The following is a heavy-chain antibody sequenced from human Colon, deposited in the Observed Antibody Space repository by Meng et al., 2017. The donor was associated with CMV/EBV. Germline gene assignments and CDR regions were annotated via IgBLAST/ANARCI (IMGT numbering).Heavy chain of an antibody. J-gene: IGHJ4*02. CDR1: GFTFSTYW. CDR3: ARVARASFDY. D-gene: IGHD2-21*01. V-gene: IGHV3-7*01. CDR2: IKQDGSEK. Sequence: GESLKISCAASGFTFSTYWMSWVRQAPGKGLEWVANIKQDGSEKYYVDSVKGRFTISRDNAKNSLYLQMNSLRAEDTAVYYCARVARASFDYWGQGALVTVSS.